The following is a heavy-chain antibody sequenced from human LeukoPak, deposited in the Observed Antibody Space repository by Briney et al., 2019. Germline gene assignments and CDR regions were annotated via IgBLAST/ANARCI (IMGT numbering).Heavy chain of an antibody. J-gene: IGHJ6*03. CDR2: IYYSGST. D-gene: IGHD3-10*01. CDR3: ARVGFGRYYYYMDV. V-gene: IGHV4-59*01. Sequence: PSETLSLTCTVSGGSISSYYWSWIRQPPGKGQEWIGYIYYSGSTNYNPSLKSRVTISVDTSKNQFSLKLSSVTAADTAVYYCARVGFGRYYYYMDVWGKGTTVTVSS. CDR1: GGSISSYY.